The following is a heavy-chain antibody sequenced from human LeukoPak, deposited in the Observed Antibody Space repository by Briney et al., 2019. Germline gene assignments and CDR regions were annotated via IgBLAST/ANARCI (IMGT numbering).Heavy chain of an antibody. D-gene: IGHD1-1*01. CDR3: ARGLDREGLDY. J-gene: IGHJ4*03. CDR1: GGSFSDYN. Sequence: SETLSPSCAVYGGSFSDYNWSWLRQSPEKGLEWIGEINDSGRTHYNPSLRSRVTISVDTAKYQFSLSLSSLTAADTAVYYCARGLDREGLDYWGHVTIATVSS. V-gene: IGHV4-34*01. CDR2: INDSGRT.